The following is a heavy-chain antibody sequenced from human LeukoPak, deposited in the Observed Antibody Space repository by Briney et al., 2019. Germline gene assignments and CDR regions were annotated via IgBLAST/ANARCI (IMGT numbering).Heavy chain of an antibody. CDR1: GFNVSSNY. Sequence: QPGGSLRLSCAASGFNVSSNYMTWVRQAPGKGLEWVSVIYSGGSTYYGDSVKGRFTISRDNAKNMLYLQMNSLGAEDTAVYYCAREVPRGGSYYEDYWGQGTLVTVSS. V-gene: IGHV3-53*01. J-gene: IGHJ4*02. CDR2: IYSGGST. CDR3: AREVPRGGSYYEDY. D-gene: IGHD1-26*01.